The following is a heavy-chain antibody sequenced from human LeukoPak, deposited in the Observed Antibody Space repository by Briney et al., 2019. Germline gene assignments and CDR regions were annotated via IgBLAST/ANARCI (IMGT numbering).Heavy chain of an antibody. Sequence: SETLSLTCTVSGGSINSYYWSWIRQPPGKGLEWIAYIYYSGSTSYNPSLKSRVTISVDTSKNQFSLKLNSVTAADTAMYYCARLFHPALSGNYPFDYWGQGALVTVSS. CDR2: IYYSGST. CDR3: ARLFHPALSGNYPFDY. CDR1: GGSINSYY. D-gene: IGHD1-26*01. V-gene: IGHV4-59*01. J-gene: IGHJ4*02.